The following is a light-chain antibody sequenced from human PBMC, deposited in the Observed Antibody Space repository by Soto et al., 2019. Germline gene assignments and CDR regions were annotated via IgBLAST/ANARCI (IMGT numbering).Light chain of an antibody. CDR2: GAS. CDR1: QSVSSN. Sequence: EIVFTQSPRTLSLSPGERATLSCRASQSVSSNLAWYQQKPGQAPRLLIYGASTRATGIPARFSGSGSGTEFTLTISSLQSEDFAVYYCQQYNKWPWTFGQGTKVDIK. CDR3: QQYNKWPWT. V-gene: IGKV3-15*01. J-gene: IGKJ1*01.